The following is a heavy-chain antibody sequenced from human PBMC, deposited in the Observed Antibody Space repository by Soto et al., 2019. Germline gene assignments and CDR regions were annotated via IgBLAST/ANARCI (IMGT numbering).Heavy chain of an antibody. D-gene: IGHD3-3*01. CDR2: ISYDGSNK. Sequence: QVQLVESGGGVVQPGRSLRLSCAASGFTFSSYGMHWVRQAPGKGLEWVAVISYDGSNKYHADSVKGRFTISRDNSKNTLYLQMNSLRAEDTAVYYCAKEGQIFGVVTYFDYWGQGTLVTISS. J-gene: IGHJ4*02. CDR1: GFTFSSYG. V-gene: IGHV3-30*18. CDR3: AKEGQIFGVVTYFDY.